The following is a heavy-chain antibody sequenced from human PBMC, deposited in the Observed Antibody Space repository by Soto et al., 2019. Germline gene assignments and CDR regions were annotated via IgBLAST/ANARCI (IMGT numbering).Heavy chain of an antibody. D-gene: IGHD2-15*01. CDR2: IYSSGST. V-gene: IGHV4-4*07. J-gene: IGHJ4*02. CDR3: ARGFGSDWYYFDS. CDR1: GASISTYY. Sequence: PSETLSLTCTVSGASISTYYWSWIRQTPEKRLEWIGRIYSSGSTIYSPSLKSRVTMSLDTSKNRFSLKLTSVTAADTAVYYCARGFGSDWYYFDSWGQGILVTVSS.